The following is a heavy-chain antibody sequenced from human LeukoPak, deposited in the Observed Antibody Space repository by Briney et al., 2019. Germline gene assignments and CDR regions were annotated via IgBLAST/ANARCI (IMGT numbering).Heavy chain of an antibody. J-gene: IGHJ4*02. D-gene: IGHD1-14*01. V-gene: IGHV3-53*01. Sequence: GGSLSLSCAASGFIVSSSHMSWIRQAPGKGLEWVSLIYSHGSTHYADSVKGRFTISRDTSKNTLYLQMHSLKAEDTAVYYCVRADNGFDHWGQGALVTVSS. CDR2: IYSHGST. CDR1: GFIVSSSH. CDR3: VRADNGFDH.